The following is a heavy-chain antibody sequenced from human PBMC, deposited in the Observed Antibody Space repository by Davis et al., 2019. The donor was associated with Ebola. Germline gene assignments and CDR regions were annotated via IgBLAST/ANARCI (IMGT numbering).Heavy chain of an antibody. CDR2: ISSSSSYT. CDR1: GFTFSDYY. V-gene: IGHV3-11*06. Sequence: GGSLRLSCAASGFTFSDYYMSWIRQAPGKGLEWVSYISSSSSYTNYADSVKGRFTISRDNAKNSLYLQMNSLRAEDTAVYYCARIQMAIAAAGLVYYYYGMDVWGQGTTVTVSS. CDR3: ARIQMAIAAAGLVYYYYGMDV. D-gene: IGHD6-13*01. J-gene: IGHJ6*02.